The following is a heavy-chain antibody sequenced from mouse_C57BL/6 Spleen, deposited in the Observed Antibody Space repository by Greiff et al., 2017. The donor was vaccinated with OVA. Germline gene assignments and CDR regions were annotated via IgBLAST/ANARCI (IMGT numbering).Heavy chain of an antibody. J-gene: IGHJ2*01. CDR3: ARERQRYFDY. CDR1: GYSITSGYY. V-gene: IGHV3-6*01. Sequence: ESGPGLVKPYQSLSLTCSVTGYSITSGYYWNWIRQFPGNKLEWMGYISYDGSNNYNPSLKNRISITRDTSKNQFFLKLNSVTTEDTATYYCARERQRYFDYWGQGTTLTVSS. CDR2: ISYDGSN.